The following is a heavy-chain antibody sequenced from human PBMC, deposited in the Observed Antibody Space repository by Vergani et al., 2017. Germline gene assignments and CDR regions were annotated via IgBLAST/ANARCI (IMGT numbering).Heavy chain of an antibody. Sequence: QVQLQESGPGLVKPSGTLSLTCAVSGGSISSSNWWSWVRQPPGKGLEWIGEIYHSGSTNYNHSLKSRVTISVDTSKNPFSLKLSSVTAADTAVYYCARGVCSGGSCYLYYYYGMDVWGQGTTVTVSS. V-gene: IGHV4-4*02. CDR3: ARGVCSGGSCYLYYYYGMDV. CDR1: GGSISSSNW. J-gene: IGHJ6*02. CDR2: IYHSGST. D-gene: IGHD2-15*01.